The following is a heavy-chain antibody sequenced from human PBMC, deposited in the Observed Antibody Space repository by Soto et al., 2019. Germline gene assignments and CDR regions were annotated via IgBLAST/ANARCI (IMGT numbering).Heavy chain of an antibody. CDR2: ISGSGGST. V-gene: IGHV3-23*01. CDR3: ARRGPGTYFDY. J-gene: IGHJ4*02. D-gene: IGHD6-13*01. CDR1: GFTFSSYA. Sequence: EVQLLESGGGLVQPGGSLRLSCAASGFTFSSYAMNWVRQAPGKGLEWVSVISGSGGSTYYADSVKGRFTISRDNSKNTLYLQMNSLRAADTAVYYCARRGPGTYFDYWGQGTLVTVSS.